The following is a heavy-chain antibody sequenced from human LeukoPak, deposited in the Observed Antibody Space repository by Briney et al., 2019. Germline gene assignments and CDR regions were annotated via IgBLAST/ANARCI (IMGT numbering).Heavy chain of an antibody. J-gene: IGHJ4*02. V-gene: IGHV3-15*01. Sequence: GGSLRLSCAASGXTFSNAWLHWVRQAPGKGLEWVGRIRSNLYLGATDFAAPVKGRFTISGDDSKNTLYLQMDSLKTEDTAMYYCARDGRYGYRPFDNWGQGTLVTVSS. CDR2: IRSNLYLGAT. D-gene: IGHD5-24*01. CDR3: ARDGRYGYRPFDN. CDR1: GXTFSNAW.